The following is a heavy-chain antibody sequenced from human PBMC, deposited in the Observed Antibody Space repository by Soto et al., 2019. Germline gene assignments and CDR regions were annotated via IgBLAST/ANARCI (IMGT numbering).Heavy chain of an antibody. CDR2: IYYSGST. J-gene: IGHJ4*02. CDR1: GGSISSGGYY. V-gene: IGHV4-31*03. D-gene: IGHD4-17*01. Sequence: SETLSLTCTVSGGSISSGGYYWSWIRQHPGKGLEWIGYIYYSGSTYYNPSLKSRVTISVDTSKNQFSLKLSSVTAADTAVYYCARVGPSYGERPGGFDYWGQGTLVTVSS. CDR3: ARVGPSYGERPGGFDY.